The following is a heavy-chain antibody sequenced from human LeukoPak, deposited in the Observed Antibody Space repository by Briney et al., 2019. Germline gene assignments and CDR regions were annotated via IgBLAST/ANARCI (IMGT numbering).Heavy chain of an antibody. J-gene: IGHJ4*02. CDR1: GFTFSSYG. CDR2: IQYDGSNK. Sequence: PGGSLRLSCAASGFTFSSYGMHWVRQAPGKGLEWVAFIQYDGSNKYYADSVKGRFTISRDNSKNTLYLQMNSLRAEDTAVYYCAKDPWNVWGQGTLVTVSS. D-gene: IGHD1-1*01. V-gene: IGHV3-30*02. CDR3: AKDPWNV.